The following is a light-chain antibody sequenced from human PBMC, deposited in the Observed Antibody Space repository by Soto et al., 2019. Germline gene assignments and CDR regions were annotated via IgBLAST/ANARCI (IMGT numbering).Light chain of an antibody. CDR3: QQYGSFSVT. V-gene: IGKV1-5*01. Sequence: DIQMAQSPSNLSATFGDRGPITCPASQSISSWLAWYQQKPGRAPKLLIYDSSSLESGVPSRFSGSGSGTEFRLTISTMQPDDFATYYCQQYGSFSVTFGQGTRLEIK. J-gene: IGKJ5*01. CDR1: QSISSW. CDR2: DSS.